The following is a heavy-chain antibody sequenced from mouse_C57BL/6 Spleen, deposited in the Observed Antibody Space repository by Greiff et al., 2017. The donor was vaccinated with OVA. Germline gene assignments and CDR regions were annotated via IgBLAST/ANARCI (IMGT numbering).Heavy chain of an antibody. CDR2: IYPGDGDT. Sequence: VQLQQSGPELVKPGASVKISCKASGYAFSSSWMNWVKQRPGKGLEWIGRIYPGDGDTNYNGKFKGKATLTADKSSSTAYMQLSSLTSEDSAVYFCARTPHYYGSSYEYFDVWGTGTTVTVSS. D-gene: IGHD1-1*01. J-gene: IGHJ1*03. V-gene: IGHV1-82*01. CDR3: ARTPHYYGSSYEYFDV. CDR1: GYAFSSSW.